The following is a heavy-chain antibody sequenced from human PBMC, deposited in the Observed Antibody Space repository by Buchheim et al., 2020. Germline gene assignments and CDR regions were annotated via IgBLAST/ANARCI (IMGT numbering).Heavy chain of an antibody. CDR2: ISYDGINK. D-gene: IGHD3-3*01. CDR1: GFTFSSYG. Sequence: QVQLVESGGGVVQPGRSLRLSCAASGFTFSSYGMHWVRQAPGKGLEWVAVISYDGINKYYADSVKGRFTISRDNSKKTLYLQMNSLRAEDTAVYYCARDYDFWSGHDYWGQGTL. J-gene: IGHJ4*02. CDR3: ARDYDFWSGHDY. V-gene: IGHV3-30*03.